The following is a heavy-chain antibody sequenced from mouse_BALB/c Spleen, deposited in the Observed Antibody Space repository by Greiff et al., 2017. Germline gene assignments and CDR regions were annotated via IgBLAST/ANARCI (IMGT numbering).Heavy chain of an antibody. J-gene: IGHJ2*01. V-gene: IGHV2-9*02. CDR2: IWAGGST. CDR3: ARSPYGYDGYFDY. Sequence: QVQLKESGPGLVAPSQSLSITCTVSGFSLTSYGVHWVRQPPGKGLEWLGVIWAGGSTNYNSALMSRLSISKDNSKSQVFLKMNSLQTDDTAMYYCARSPYGYDGYFDYWGQGTTLTVSS. CDR1: GFSLTSYG. D-gene: IGHD2-2*01.